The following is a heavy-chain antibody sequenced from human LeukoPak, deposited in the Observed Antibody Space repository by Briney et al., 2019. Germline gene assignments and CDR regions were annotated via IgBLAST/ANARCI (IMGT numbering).Heavy chain of an antibody. CDR1: GFTFNSYA. D-gene: IGHD3-10*01. CDR3: ARGYYGSGSERYYFDY. Sequence: GGSLRLSCAASGFTFNSYAMNWVRQAPGKGLEWVSYISGSGGSTYYADSVKGRFTISRDNSKNTLYLLMNSLRAEDTAVYYCARGYYGSGSERYYFDYWGQGTLVTVSS. J-gene: IGHJ4*02. CDR2: ISGSGGST. V-gene: IGHV3-23*01.